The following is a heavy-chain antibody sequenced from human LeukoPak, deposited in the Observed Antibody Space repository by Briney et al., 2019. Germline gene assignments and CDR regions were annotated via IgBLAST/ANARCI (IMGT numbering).Heavy chain of an antibody. Sequence: GASVKVSCKASGYTFTNYAINWVRQAPGHGLEWMGWISAYNGNTNYAQKLQGRVTMTTDTSTSTAYMELRSLRSDDTAVYYCARDLHIGATYYYYYMDVWGKGTTVTVSS. V-gene: IGHV1-18*01. CDR2: ISAYNGNT. CDR3: ARDLHIGATYYYYYMDV. J-gene: IGHJ6*03. D-gene: IGHD2-21*01. CDR1: GYTFTNYA.